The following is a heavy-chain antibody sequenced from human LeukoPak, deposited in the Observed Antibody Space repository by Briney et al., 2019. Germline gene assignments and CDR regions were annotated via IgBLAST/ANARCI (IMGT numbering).Heavy chain of an antibody. Sequence: GGSLRLSCAASGFSFRSYEMNWVRQAPGKGLEWVSYISSSGTTVYYADSVKGRFTISRDNAKNSLFLQMDSLRAEDTAVYYCARDRDYSSTWVHDAFDIWGQGIMVTVSS. D-gene: IGHD2-2*01. J-gene: IGHJ3*02. CDR2: ISSSGTTV. V-gene: IGHV3-48*03. CDR3: ARDRDYSSTWVHDAFDI. CDR1: GFSFRSYE.